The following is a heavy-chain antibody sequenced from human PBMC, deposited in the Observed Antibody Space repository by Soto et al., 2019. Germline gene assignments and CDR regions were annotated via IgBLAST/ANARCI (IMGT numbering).Heavy chain of an antibody. CDR2: INRDANDI. D-gene: IGHD3-10*02. Sequence: EVQLVESGGGLVRPGGSLRLSCEASRGAFGDYWMHWVRQAPGKGLVWVSRINRDANDIIYADSVKGRFTASRDNAKNMVFLQMNSLRVEDMAVYYCARDVLHNWFDSWGQGTLVTVSS. J-gene: IGHJ5*01. V-gene: IGHV3-74*01. CDR1: RGAFGDYW. CDR3: ARDVLHNWFDS.